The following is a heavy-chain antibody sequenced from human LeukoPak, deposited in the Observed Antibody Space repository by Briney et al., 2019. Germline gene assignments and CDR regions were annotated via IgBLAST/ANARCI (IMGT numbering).Heavy chain of an antibody. D-gene: IGHD6-6*01. CDR1: GGSISSYY. Sequence: SETLSLTCTVSGGSISSYYWSWIRQPARKGLGWIGRIYTSGSTNYNPSLKSRVTMSVDTSKNQFSLKLSSVTAADTAVYYCARADSEQLVSDYYYYMGVWGKGTTVTVSS. CDR2: IYTSGST. V-gene: IGHV4-4*07. CDR3: ARADSEQLVSDYYYYMGV. J-gene: IGHJ6*03.